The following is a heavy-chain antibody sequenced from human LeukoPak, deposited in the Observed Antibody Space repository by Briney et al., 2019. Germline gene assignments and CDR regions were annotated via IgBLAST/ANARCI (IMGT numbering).Heavy chain of an antibody. CDR1: GFTFSDYY. V-gene: IGHV3-11*06. CDR3: ARGNVDTAMVKEADY. D-gene: IGHD5-18*01. Sequence: GGSLRLSCAASGFTFSDYYMSWIRQAPGKGLEWVSSISSSSSYIYYADSVKGRFTISRDNAKNSLYLQMNSLRAEDTAVYYCARGNVDTAMVKEADYWGQGTLVTVSS. CDR2: ISSSSSYI. J-gene: IGHJ4*02.